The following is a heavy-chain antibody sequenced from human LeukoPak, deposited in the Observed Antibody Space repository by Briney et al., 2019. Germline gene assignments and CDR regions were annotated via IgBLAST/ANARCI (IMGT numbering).Heavy chain of an antibody. CDR1: GFTFSTYT. D-gene: IGHD5-24*01. J-gene: IGHJ4*02. CDR2: TSYDGTNT. CDR3: ARWRGRQSEFDY. Sequence: GGSLRLSCAASGFTFSTYTIHWVRQAPGEGLEWVAVTSYDGTNTYYADSVNGRFSISRDNTKNSVNLQMNSLRVEDTAVYYCARWRGRQSEFDYWGQGTLVTVSS. V-gene: IGHV3-30*04.